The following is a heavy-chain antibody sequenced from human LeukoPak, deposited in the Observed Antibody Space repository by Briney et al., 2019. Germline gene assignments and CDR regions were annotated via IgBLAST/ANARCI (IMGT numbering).Heavy chain of an antibody. V-gene: IGHV3-66*01. CDR2: IYSGGST. CDR3: ARELTEDGYPRGYYFDY. J-gene: IGHJ4*02. Sequence: PGGSLRLSCVVSGFTVSSNYMSWVRQAPGKGLEWVSVIYSGGSTYYADSVKGRFTISRDNSKNTLYLQMNSLRAEDTAVYYCARELTEDGYPRGYYFDYWGQGTLVTVSS. CDR1: GFTVSSNY. D-gene: IGHD5-24*01.